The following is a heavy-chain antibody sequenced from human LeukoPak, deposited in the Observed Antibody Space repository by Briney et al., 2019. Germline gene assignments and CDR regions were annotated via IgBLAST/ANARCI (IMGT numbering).Heavy chain of an antibody. CDR1: GGSISSYY. CDR2: IYYSGST. D-gene: IGHD6-19*01. CDR3: ARVRSSGWYGEDYFDY. V-gene: IGHV4-59*01. Sequence: SETLSLTCTVSGGSISSYYWSWIRQPPGKGLEWIAYIYYSGSTNYNPSLKSRVTISVDTSKNQFSLKLSSVTAADTAVYYCARVRSSGWYGEDYFDYWGQGTLVTVSS. J-gene: IGHJ4*02.